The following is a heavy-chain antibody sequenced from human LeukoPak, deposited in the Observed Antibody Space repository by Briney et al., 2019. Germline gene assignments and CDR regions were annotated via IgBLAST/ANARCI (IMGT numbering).Heavy chain of an antibody. CDR2: ISYDGSNK. V-gene: IGHV3-30-3*01. CDR3: ARASAFDI. J-gene: IGHJ3*02. CDR1: GFTFSSYA. Sequence: GSLRLSCAASGFTFSSYAISWVRQAPGKGLEWVAVISYDGSNKYYANSVKGRFTISRDNSKNTLYLQMNSLRAEDTAVYYCARASAFDIWGQGTMVTVSS.